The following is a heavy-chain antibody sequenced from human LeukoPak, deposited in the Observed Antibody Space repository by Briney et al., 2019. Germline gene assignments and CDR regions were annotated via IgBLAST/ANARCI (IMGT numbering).Heavy chain of an antibody. CDR2: ISGNGRDT. J-gene: IGHJ4*02. D-gene: IGHD2-21*02. CDR1: GFTFSSYS. CDR3: VTGSQIRETAF. V-gene: IGHV3-21*04. Sequence: PGGSLRLSCAASGFTFSSYSMNWVRQAPGKGLEWLSYISGNGRDTNYADSVKGRFTITRDNAKNSLYLQMNSLRAEDTAVYYCVTGSQIRETAFWGRGALVTVSS.